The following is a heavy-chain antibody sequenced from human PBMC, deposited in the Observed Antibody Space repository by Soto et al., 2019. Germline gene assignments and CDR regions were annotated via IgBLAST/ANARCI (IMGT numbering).Heavy chain of an antibody. CDR3: ARGTPSPLIVRSSRGPWFDP. D-gene: IGHD2-15*01. Sequence: SETLSLTCTVSVGSVSSYYWSWIRQPPGKGLEWIGYMYYGGRTNYNPSLKSRVTISVDTSKMQVSLKLSSVTAADTAVYFCARGTPSPLIVRSSRGPWFDPWGQGTLVTVSS. CDR1: VGSVSSYY. J-gene: IGHJ5*02. CDR2: MYYGGRT. V-gene: IGHV4-59*02.